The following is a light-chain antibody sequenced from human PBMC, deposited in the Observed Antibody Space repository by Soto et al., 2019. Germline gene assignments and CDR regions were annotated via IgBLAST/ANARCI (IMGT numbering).Light chain of an antibody. CDR2: DVS. CDR1: ISDVGTYNY. Sequence: QCSLTQPGSVSGPPGQSVSISCSGTISDVGTYNYVSWYQQHPGKAPKLMIYDVSKRPSGVPDRFSGSKSGNTASLTISGLQAEDEADYYCCSYAGGYTNAVFGGGTKVNVL. J-gene: IGLJ2*01. V-gene: IGLV2-11*01. CDR3: CSYAGGYTNAV.